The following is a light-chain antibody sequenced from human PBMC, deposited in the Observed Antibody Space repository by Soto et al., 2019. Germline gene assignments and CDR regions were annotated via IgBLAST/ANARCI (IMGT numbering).Light chain of an antibody. CDR3: QLWASRDDHRGV. CDR2: DDS. J-gene: IGLJ2*01. CDR1: NIGSKS. Sequence: SYELTQAPSVSVAPGQTARITCGGNNIGSKSVQWYQQKPGQAPVLVVYDDSDRPSGIPERFSGSNSGNTATLSLSRVEAGDEADYYCQLWASRDDHRGVFGGGTKLTVL. V-gene: IGLV3-21*02.